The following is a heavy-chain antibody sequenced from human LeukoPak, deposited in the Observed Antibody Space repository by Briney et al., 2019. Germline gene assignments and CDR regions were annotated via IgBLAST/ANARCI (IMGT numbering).Heavy chain of an antibody. D-gene: IGHD3-10*01. Sequence: GGSLRLSCAASGFTFSSYGMHWVRQAPGKGLEWVAFIRYDGSNKYYADSVKGRFTISRDNSKNTLYLQMNSLRAEDTAIYYCAKNYGSGSSVKYYYYMDVWGKGTTVTVSS. CDR2: IRYDGSNK. CDR3: AKNYGSGSSVKYYYYMDV. J-gene: IGHJ6*03. V-gene: IGHV3-30*02. CDR1: GFTFSSYG.